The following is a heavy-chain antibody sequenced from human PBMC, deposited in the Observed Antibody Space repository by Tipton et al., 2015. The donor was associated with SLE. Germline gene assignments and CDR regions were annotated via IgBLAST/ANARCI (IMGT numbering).Heavy chain of an antibody. J-gene: IGHJ4*02. CDR1: GGSLSSYY. Sequence: TLSLTCTVSGGSLSSYYWSWIRQPPGKGLEWIGYIYYSGSTNYNPSLKSRVTISVDTSKNQFSLKLSSVTAADTAVYYCARGPRYNWNKTGQSFDYWGQGTLVTVSS. CDR3: ARGPRYNWNKTGQSFDY. CDR2: IYYSGST. V-gene: IGHV4-59*01. D-gene: IGHD1-1*01.